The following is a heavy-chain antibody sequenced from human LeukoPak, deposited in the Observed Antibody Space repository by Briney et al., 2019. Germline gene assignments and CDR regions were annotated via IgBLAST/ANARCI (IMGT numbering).Heavy chain of an antibody. Sequence: ASVKVSCKVSGYTLTELSMHWVRQAPGKGLEWMGGFDPEDGETIYAQKFQGRVTMTEDTSTDTAYMELSSLRSEDTAVYYCATAKLSIFGVVKGFDPWGQGTLVTVSS. D-gene: IGHD3-3*01. J-gene: IGHJ5*02. CDR3: ATAKLSIFGVVKGFDP. CDR1: GYTLTELS. V-gene: IGHV1-24*01. CDR2: FDPEDGET.